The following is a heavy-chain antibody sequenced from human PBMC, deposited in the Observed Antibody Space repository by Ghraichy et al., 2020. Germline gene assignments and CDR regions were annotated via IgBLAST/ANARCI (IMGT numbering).Heavy chain of an antibody. D-gene: IGHD6-19*01. CDR2: IYYSGST. J-gene: IGHJ3*02. CDR1: GGSVSSGSYY. CDR3: ARSCVAVGYSSGWEGHGAFDI. Sequence: SETLSLTCTVSGGSVSSGSYYWSWIRQPPGKGLEWIGYIYYSGSTNYNPSLKSRVTISVDTSKNQFSLKLSSVTAADTAVYYCARSCVAVGYSSGWEGHGAFDIWGQGTMVTVSS. V-gene: IGHV4-61*01.